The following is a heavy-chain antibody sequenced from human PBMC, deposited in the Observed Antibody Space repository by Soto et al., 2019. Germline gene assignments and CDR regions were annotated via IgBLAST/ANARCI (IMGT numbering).Heavy chain of an antibody. Sequence: SETLSLTCTVSRGSISTYYWSWIRQPPGKGLEWLGSIHYSGSTNYNPSLKSRVTISVDTSKNQFSLKLSSVTAADTAVYYCARITGITIFGVVAPLFDPWGQGTLVPVSS. CDR1: RGSISTYY. CDR2: IHYSGST. CDR3: ARITGITIFGVVAPLFDP. D-gene: IGHD3-3*01. V-gene: IGHV4-59*08. J-gene: IGHJ5*02.